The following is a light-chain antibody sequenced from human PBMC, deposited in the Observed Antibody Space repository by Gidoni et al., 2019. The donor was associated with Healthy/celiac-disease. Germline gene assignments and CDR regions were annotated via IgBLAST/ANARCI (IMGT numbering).Light chain of an antibody. CDR2: AAS. V-gene: IGKV1-39*01. CDR1: QNISSY. J-gene: IGKJ2*01. CDR3: QQNYSTPYT. Sequence: DIQMTQSPSSLSASVGDRVTITCRASQNISSYLNWYQQKPGKAPKLLIYAASSLQSGVPSRFSGSGSGTDFTLTISSLQPEDFATYYCQQNYSTPYTFGRGTKLEIK.